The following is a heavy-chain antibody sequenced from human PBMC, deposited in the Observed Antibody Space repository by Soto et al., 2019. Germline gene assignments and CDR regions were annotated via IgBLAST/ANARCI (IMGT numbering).Heavy chain of an antibody. V-gene: IGHV4-34*01. Sequence: PSETLSPPFAVYGGSFRGYYWGLVRPPPGKGLEWVGEINPRGSTNYNPSPQSRVTISVDTSKNQFSLKLSSVTAADTAVYYCARGRVVQYSSGWYFGEPKGYYYYYMDVWGKGTAVTVSS. D-gene: IGHD6-19*01. J-gene: IGHJ6*03. CDR3: ARGRVVQYSSGWYFGEPKGYYYYYMDV. CDR1: GGSFRGYY. CDR2: INPRGST.